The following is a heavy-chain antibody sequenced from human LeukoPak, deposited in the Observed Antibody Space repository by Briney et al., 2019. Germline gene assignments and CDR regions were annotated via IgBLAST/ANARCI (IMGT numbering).Heavy chain of an antibody. CDR3: VRNFDSYNAFDI. CDR2: IFYNGNT. Sequence: PSETLSLTCTVSGGSISIGGYYWSWIRQHPGKGLERIGYIFYNGNTYYNPSLKSRLTISGDTSENQFSLKLSSATAADTAVYYCVRNFDSYNAFDIWGQGTMVTVSS. V-gene: IGHV4-31*03. J-gene: IGHJ3*02. CDR1: GGSISIGGYY. D-gene: IGHD3-22*01.